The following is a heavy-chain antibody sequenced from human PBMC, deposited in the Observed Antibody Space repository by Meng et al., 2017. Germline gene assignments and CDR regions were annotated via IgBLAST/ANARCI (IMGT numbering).Heavy chain of an antibody. CDR1: GFSVTTSY. D-gene: IGHD6-19*01. CDR3: ARDSSSGWYHNY. J-gene: IGHJ4*02. Sequence: EVQAAETGGGLFQPGGSLRLSCTASGFSVTTSYMSWVRQAPGKGLEWVSVIYSGGSTYYADSVKGRFSISRDNSKNTLYLQMNSLRAEDTAVYFCARDSSSGWYHNYWGQGTLVTVSS. V-gene: IGHV3-53*02. CDR2: IYSGGST.